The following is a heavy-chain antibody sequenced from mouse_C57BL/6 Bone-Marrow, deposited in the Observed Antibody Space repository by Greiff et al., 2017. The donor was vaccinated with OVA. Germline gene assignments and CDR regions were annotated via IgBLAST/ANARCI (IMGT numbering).Heavy chain of an antibody. D-gene: IGHD2-3*01. CDR2: IYPGDGDT. Sequence: VKVVESGPELVKPGASVKISCKASGYAFSSSWMNWVKQRPGKGLEWIGRIYPGDGDTNYNGKFKGKATLTADKSSSTAYMQLSSLTSEDSAVYFCARSRWLLYYYAMDYWGQGTSVTVSS. J-gene: IGHJ4*01. CDR1: GYAFSSSW. V-gene: IGHV1-82*01. CDR3: ARSRWLLYYYAMDY.